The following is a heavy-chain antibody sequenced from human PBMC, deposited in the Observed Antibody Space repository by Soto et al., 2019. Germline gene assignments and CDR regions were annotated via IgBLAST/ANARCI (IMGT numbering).Heavy chain of an antibody. J-gene: IGHJ3*02. V-gene: IGHV3-30-3*01. CDR1: GFTFSAYT. CDR2: ISYDGNSE. CDR3: ARDGYSGRSDGLDI. Sequence: QVQLVESGGGAVQPGRSLRLSCAASGFTFSAYTMHWVRQPPGKGLEWVAVISYDGNSERYTDPVKGRFTGSRDNSKSTLYLQMNSLKSEDTAVYYCARDGYSGRSDGLDIWGQGTMVTVSS. D-gene: IGHD1-26*01.